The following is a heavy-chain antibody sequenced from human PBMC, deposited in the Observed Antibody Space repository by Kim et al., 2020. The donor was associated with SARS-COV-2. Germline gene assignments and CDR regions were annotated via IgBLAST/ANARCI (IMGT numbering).Heavy chain of an antibody. Sequence: ASVKVSCKVSGYTLTELSMHWVRQAPGKGLEWMGGFDPEDGETIYAQKFQGRVTMTEDTSTDTAYMELSSLRSEDTAVYYCATAPVVVGATLSDCYYYGMDVWGQGTTVTVSS. CDR3: ATAPVVVGATLSDCYYYGMDV. V-gene: IGHV1-24*01. CDR2: FDPEDGET. J-gene: IGHJ6*02. CDR1: GYTLTELS. D-gene: IGHD1-26*01.